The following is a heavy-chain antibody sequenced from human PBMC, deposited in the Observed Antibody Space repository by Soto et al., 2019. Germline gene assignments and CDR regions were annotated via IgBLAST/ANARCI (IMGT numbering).Heavy chain of an antibody. CDR3: ASSGIAARPVYFDY. CDR2: IYYSGST. V-gene: IGHV4-39*01. CDR1: GGSIISSSYY. D-gene: IGHD6-6*01. J-gene: IGHJ4*02. Sequence: SETLSLTCTFSGGSIISSSYYWGWIRQPPGKGLEWIGSIYYSGSTYYNPSLKSRVTISVDTSKNQFSLKLSSVTAADTAVYYCASSGIAARPVYFDYWGQGTLVTVSS.